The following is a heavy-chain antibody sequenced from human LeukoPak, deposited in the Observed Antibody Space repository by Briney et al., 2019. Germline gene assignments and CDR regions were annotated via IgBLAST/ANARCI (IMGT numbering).Heavy chain of an antibody. CDR2: ISGSTGST. J-gene: IGHJ4*02. Sequence: GGSLRLSSAASGFTFSDYYMSWIRQAPGKGLEWVSAISGSTGSTYYADSVKARFTISRDNSKNTLYLQMKSLRAEDTAVYYCAKDGERGSYSYFDYWGQGTLVTVSS. CDR3: AKDGERGSYSYFDY. CDR1: GFTFSDYY. D-gene: IGHD1-26*01. V-gene: IGHV3-23*01.